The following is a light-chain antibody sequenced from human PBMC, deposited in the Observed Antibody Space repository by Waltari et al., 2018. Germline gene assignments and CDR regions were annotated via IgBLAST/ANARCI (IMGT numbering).Light chain of an antibody. CDR3: QQYNSYSLLS. J-gene: IGKJ4*01. Sequence: DIQLIQSPSTLFASGGDRVIFSCRASQSISKWLVWYQQKPGKAPKLLIYKASSLESGVPSRFSGSGSGTEFTLTISSLQPEDFATYYCQQYNSYSLLSFGGGTKVEIK. CDR1: QSISKW. CDR2: KAS. V-gene: IGKV1-5*03.